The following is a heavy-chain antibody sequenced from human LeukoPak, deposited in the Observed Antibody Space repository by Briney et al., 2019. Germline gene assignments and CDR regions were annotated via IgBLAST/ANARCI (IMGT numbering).Heavy chain of an antibody. V-gene: IGHV1-8*03. CDR2: MNPNSGNT. Sequence: ASVKVSCKASGGTFSSYAINWVRQATGQGLEWMGWMNPNSGNTGYAQRFQGRVTVTRNTSISTAYMELSSPRSEDTAVYYCARGLGGYDYVFDYWGQGTLVTVSS. J-gene: IGHJ4*02. CDR3: ARGLGGYDYVFDY. D-gene: IGHD5-12*01. CDR1: GGTFSSYA.